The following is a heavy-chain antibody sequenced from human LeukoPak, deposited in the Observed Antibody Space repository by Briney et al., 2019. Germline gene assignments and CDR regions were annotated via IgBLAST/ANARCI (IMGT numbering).Heavy chain of an antibody. J-gene: IGHJ3*02. CDR3: ARSRYCSGGNCYLDAFDI. CDR1: GFTFSSYS. Sequence: WGSLRLSCAASGFTFSSYSMNWVRQAPGKGLEWVSSISSSSSYIYHADSVRGRFTISRDNAKNSLYLQMNSLRAEDTAVYYCARSRYCSGGNCYLDAFDIWGQGTMVTVSS. D-gene: IGHD2-15*01. V-gene: IGHV3-21*01. CDR2: ISSSSSYI.